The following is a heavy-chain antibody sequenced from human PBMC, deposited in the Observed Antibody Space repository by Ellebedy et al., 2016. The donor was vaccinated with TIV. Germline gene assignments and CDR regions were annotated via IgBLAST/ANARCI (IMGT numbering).Heavy chain of an antibody. Sequence: GESLKISCAASGFTFSSYAMSWVRQAPGKGLEWVSAISGSGGSIYYADSVKGRFTISRDNAKNSLYLQMNSLRAEDTAVYYCARDAVQRYFYGVGVWGQGTTVTVSS. V-gene: IGHV3-23*01. D-gene: IGHD4-17*01. J-gene: IGHJ6*02. CDR2: ISGSGGSI. CDR3: ARDAVQRYFYGVGV. CDR1: GFTFSSYA.